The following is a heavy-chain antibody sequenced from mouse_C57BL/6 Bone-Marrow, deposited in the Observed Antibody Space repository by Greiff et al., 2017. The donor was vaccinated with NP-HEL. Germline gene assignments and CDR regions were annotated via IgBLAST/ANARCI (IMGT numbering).Heavy chain of an antibody. CDR1: GFTFSSYA. CDR2: ISDGGSYT. V-gene: IGHV5-4*03. J-gene: IGHJ2*01. Sequence: EVKLMESGGGLVKPGGSLKLSCAASGFTFSSYAMSWVRQTPEKRLEWVATISDGGSYTYYPDNVKGRFTISRDNAKNNLYLQMSHLKSEDTAMYYCARGGRDYVRYFDYWGQGTTLTVSS. CDR3: ARGGRDYVRYFDY. D-gene: IGHD2-4*01.